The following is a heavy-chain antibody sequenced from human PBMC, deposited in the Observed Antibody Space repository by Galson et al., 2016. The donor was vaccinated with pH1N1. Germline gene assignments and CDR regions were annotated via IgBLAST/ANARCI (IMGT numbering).Heavy chain of an antibody. CDR3: SRDPTDDPGRYYLYGLDV. CDR1: GFTFSSYA. J-gene: IGHJ6*02. V-gene: IGHV3-30-3*01. Sequence: SGFTFSSYAMHWVRQAPGEGLEWVAVISYDGGDQYYADSVKGRSIISRDKSKRTVNLQMNSVRDEDTSVYYCSRDPTDDPGRYYLYGLDVWCQVTTVTVSS. CDR2: ISYDGGDQ. D-gene: IGHD1-1*01.